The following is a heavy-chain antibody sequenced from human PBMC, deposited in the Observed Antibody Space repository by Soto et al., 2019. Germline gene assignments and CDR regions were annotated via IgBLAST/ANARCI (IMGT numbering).Heavy chain of an antibody. CDR2: IDYNGVT. J-gene: IGHJ4*02. V-gene: IGHV4-39*01. CDR3: GRVMIGNSRHTESDY. D-gene: IGHD2-21*01. Sequence: PWETLSLTCSVSGASISSRDYYWGWIRQTPGKGLEWIGNIDYNGVTYYNPSLKSRVTVSKDTSKNQFSLKVASVTAADTAIYYCGRVMIGNSRHTESDYWGQGTQVTVSS. CDR1: GASISSRDYY.